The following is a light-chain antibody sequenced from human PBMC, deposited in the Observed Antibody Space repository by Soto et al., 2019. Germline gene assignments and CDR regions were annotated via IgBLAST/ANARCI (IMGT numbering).Light chain of an antibody. Sequence: QAVVTQPPSASGTPGQRVTISCSGSSSNIGNYYVSWYQQLPGTAPKLLIYRNNQRPSGVPDRFSGSKSGTSASLAISGLRSEDEADYSCAAWDDSLSGWVFGGGTKLTVL. V-gene: IGLV1-47*01. CDR1: SSNIGNYY. CDR3: AAWDDSLSGWV. J-gene: IGLJ3*02. CDR2: RNN.